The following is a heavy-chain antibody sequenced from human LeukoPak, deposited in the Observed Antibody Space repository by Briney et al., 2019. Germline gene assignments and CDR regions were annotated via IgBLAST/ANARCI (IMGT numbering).Heavy chain of an antibody. CDR3: ARHGDWYFAL. CDR2: IHYNGRT. V-gene: IGHV4-34*01. Sequence: TSETLSLTCAVSGGSVFGYYWSWIRQPPGKGLEWIGEIHYNGRTKYRPALKSRVTISADTPNNQFSLKLASMTAAGTAVYYCARHGDWYFALWGPGTLVTVSS. CDR1: GGSVFGYY. D-gene: IGHD3-10*01. J-gene: IGHJ2*01.